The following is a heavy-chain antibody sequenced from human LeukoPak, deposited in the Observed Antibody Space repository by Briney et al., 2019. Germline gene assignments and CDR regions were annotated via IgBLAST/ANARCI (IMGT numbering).Heavy chain of an antibody. CDR2: IDDNGVAT. J-gene: IGHJ5*02. CDR1: GFTFSSYA. CDR3: AKDQSYYNWFDP. D-gene: IGHD3-10*01. V-gene: IGHV3-23*01. Sequence: PGGSLRLFCAASGFTFSSYAMTWVRQAPGKGLEWVSSIDDNGVATFDAESVKGRFSISRDNAKNTVGLQMHSLTAEDTAVYYCAKDQSYYNWFDPWGQGTLVTVSS.